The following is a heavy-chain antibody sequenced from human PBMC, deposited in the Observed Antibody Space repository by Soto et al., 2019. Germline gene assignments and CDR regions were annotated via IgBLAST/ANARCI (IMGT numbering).Heavy chain of an antibody. J-gene: IGHJ4*02. CDR3: ARGRYGDY. CDR2: ISAHNGNT. Sequence: QVHLVQSGAEVKKPGASVKVSCKVSGYGFTTYGITWVRQAPGQGLEWMAWISAHNGNTNYAQKLQGRVTVTRDTPKSTAYMELRTLRSDDTAVYYCARGRYGDYWGQGALVTVSS. CDR1: GYGFTTYG. V-gene: IGHV1-18*01. D-gene: IGHD1-1*01.